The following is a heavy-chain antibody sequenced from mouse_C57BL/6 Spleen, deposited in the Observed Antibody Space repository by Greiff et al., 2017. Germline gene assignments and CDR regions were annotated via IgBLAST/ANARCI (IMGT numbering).Heavy chain of an antibody. J-gene: IGHJ4*01. V-gene: IGHV1-82*01. Sequence: VQLQQSGPELVKPGASVKISCKASGYAFSSSWMNWVKQRPGKGLEWIGRIYPGDGDTNYNGKLKGKATLTADKSSSTAYMQLSSLTSEYSAVYFCARPAMDYWGQGTSVTVSS. CDR2: IYPGDGDT. CDR3: ARPAMDY. CDR1: GYAFSSSW.